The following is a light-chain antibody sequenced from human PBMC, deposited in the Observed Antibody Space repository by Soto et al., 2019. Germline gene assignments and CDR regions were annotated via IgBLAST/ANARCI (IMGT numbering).Light chain of an antibody. CDR3: QQSYSTPKT. Sequence: EIVLRQYPGTLSLSPGEKATLSCRASQSVSSSSLAWYQQKRGQAPRLLIYAASSLQSGVPSRFSGSGSGTDFTLTISSLQPEDFATYYCQQSYSTPKTFGQGTKVDI. CDR2: AAS. CDR1: QSVSSSS. J-gene: IGKJ1*01. V-gene: IGKV3-20*01.